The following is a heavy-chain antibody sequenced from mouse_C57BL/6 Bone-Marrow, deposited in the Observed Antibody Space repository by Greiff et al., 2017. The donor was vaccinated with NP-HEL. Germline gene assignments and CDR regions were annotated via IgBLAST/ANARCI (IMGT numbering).Heavy chain of an antibody. J-gene: IGHJ4*01. CDR1: GYAFTNYL. D-gene: IGHD2-1*01. CDR3: ARYGNYQYYYAMDY. Sequence: VQLQQSGAELVRPGTSVKVSCKASGYAFTNYLIEWVKQRPGQGLEWIGVINPGSGGTNYNEKFKGKATLTADKSSSTAYMQLSSLTSEDSAVYFCARYGNYQYYYAMDYWGQGTSVTVSS. CDR2: INPGSGGT. V-gene: IGHV1-54*01.